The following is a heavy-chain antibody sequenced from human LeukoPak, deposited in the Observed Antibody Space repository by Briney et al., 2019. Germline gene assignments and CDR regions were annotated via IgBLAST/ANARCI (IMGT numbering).Heavy chain of an antibody. Sequence: SQTLSLTCTVSGGSISSGGYYWSWIRQPAGKGLEWIGRIYTSGSTNYNPSLKNRVTISVDTSKNQFSLKLSSVTAADTAVYYCARDLIQLWLGGYYYYMDVWGKGTTVTVSS. CDR1: GGSISSGGYY. CDR2: IYTSGST. D-gene: IGHD5-18*01. CDR3: ARDLIQLWLGGYYYYMDV. V-gene: IGHV4-61*02. J-gene: IGHJ6*03.